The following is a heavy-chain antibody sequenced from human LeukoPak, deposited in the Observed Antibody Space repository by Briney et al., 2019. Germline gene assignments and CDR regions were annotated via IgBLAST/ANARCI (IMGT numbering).Heavy chain of an antibody. D-gene: IGHD5-12*01. V-gene: IGHV5-51*01. Sequence: GESLKISCKGSGYNFSRFWIAWVRQMPGKGLEWMGIIYPGDSGTRYSPSFQGQVTISADKSSSTAYLHWRSLKASDTAMYYCSRAGYDWGPGTLVTVSS. CDR3: SRAGYD. CDR1: GYNFSRFW. CDR2: IYPGDSGT. J-gene: IGHJ4*02.